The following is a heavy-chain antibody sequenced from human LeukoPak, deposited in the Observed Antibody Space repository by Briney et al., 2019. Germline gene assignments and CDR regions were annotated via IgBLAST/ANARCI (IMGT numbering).Heavy chain of an antibody. V-gene: IGHV4-59*01. CDR3: ARGIAADDWFDP. Sequence: PSETLSLTCTMSGGSISGGSISTYYWTWIRQPPGKGLEWIGYVFYSGSTNYNPSLESRVTISLDMSKNQFSLKLNSVTAADTAVYYCARGIAADDWFDPWGQGTLVTVSS. J-gene: IGHJ5*02. CDR2: VFYSGST. D-gene: IGHD6-13*01. CDR1: GGSISTYY.